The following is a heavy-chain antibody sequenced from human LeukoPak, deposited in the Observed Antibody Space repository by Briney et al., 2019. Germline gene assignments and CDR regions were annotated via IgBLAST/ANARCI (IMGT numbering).Heavy chain of an antibody. CDR2: IKGKTDGGTT. V-gene: IGHV3-15*05. J-gene: IGHJ4*02. CDR3: ASISSSNY. D-gene: IGHD6-13*01. Sequence: PGGSLRLSCAASGFTFSNAWMSWVRQAPGKGLEWVGRIKGKTDGGTTDYAAPVKGRFTISRDNAKKTLYLQMNSLRAEDTAVYYCASISSSNYWGQGTLVTVSS. CDR1: GFTFSNAW.